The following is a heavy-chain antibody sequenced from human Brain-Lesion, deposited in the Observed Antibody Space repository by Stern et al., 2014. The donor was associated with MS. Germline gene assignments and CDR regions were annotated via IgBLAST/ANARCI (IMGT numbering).Heavy chain of an antibody. V-gene: IGHV1-2*02. CDR1: GYIFTGYY. Sequence: QVQLGQSGAEVKKPGASVKVSCKTSGYIFTGYYIHWVRQAPGQGLLWMAWKKPNTGGTKYAQKFQGRVTMSRDTSISTAYVELSSLTSDDTAVYYCARDQRGITIFGVVTDYYYLGMDVWGQGTTVTVSS. CDR3: ARDQRGITIFGVVTDYYYLGMDV. J-gene: IGHJ6*02. D-gene: IGHD3-3*01. CDR2: KKPNTGGT.